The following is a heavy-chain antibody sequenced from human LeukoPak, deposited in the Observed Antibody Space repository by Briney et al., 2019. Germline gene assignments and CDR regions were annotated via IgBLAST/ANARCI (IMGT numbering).Heavy chain of an antibody. CDR1: GGSFSGYY. CDR3: ARHADPYYYDSSGYNLDY. J-gene: IGHJ4*02. CDR2: INHSGST. Sequence: SETLSLTCAVYGGSFSGYYWSWIRQPPGKGLEWIGEINHSGSTNYNPSLKSRVTISVDTSKNQFSLKLSSVTAADTAVYYCARHADPYYYDSSGYNLDYWGQGTLVTVSS. V-gene: IGHV4-34*01. D-gene: IGHD3-22*01.